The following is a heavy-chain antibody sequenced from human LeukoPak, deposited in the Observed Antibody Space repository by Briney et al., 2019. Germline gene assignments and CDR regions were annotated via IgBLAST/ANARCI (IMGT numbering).Heavy chain of an antibody. V-gene: IGHV3-21*01. CDR3: ASGHYDYVWGSITPTNYFDN. D-gene: IGHD3-16*01. Sequence: GGSLRLSCAASGFTFSSYTMDWVRQAPGKWLEWVSSISSSSDYIFYADSVKGRSTISRDNAQNSLYLQMNSLSVEDTAVYYCASGHYDYVWGSITPTNYFDNWGQGTLVTVSS. CDR2: ISSSSDYI. J-gene: IGHJ4*02. CDR1: GFTFSSYT.